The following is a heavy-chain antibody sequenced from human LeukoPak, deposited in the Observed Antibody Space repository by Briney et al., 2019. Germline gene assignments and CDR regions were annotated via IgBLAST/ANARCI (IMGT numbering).Heavy chain of an antibody. Sequence: GGSLRLSCTASGFTFSSYTMSWVRQAPGKGLKWVSTISGSGGSTYYADSVKGRFTISRDNSKNTLYLQMNSLRAEDPAVYYCAKSSHSRGYYGWFDPWGQGTVVTVSS. CDR1: GFTFSSYT. J-gene: IGHJ5*02. V-gene: IGHV3-23*01. D-gene: IGHD3-22*01. CDR2: ISGSGGST. CDR3: AKSSHSRGYYGWFDP.